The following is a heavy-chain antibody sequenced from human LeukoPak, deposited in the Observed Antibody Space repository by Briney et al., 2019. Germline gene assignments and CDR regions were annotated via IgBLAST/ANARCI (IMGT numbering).Heavy chain of an antibody. CDR1: GGSFSGYY. J-gene: IGHJ4*02. Sequence: KPSETLSFTCAVYGGSFSGYYWSWIRQPPGKGLEWIGEINHSGSTNYNPSLKSRVTISVDTSKNQFSLKLSSVTAADTAVYYCARAQVAVALYYFDYWGQGTLVTVSS. CDR3: ARAQVAVALYYFDY. D-gene: IGHD6-19*01. V-gene: IGHV4-34*01. CDR2: INHSGST.